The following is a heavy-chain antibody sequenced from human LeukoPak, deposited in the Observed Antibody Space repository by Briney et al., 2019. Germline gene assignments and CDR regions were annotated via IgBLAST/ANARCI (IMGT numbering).Heavy chain of an antibody. CDR3: ARVAKATHSYAYGDDAFDI. V-gene: IGHV3-30*09. CDR1: GFTFSTYA. J-gene: IGHJ3*02. CDR2: ISYDGSNK. D-gene: IGHD5-18*01. Sequence: GGSLRLSCAASGFTFSTYAMHWVRQAPGKGPEWVALISYDGSNKYYADSVKGRFALSRDNSKNTLYLQMSSLRAEDTAVYYCARVAKATHSYAYGDDAFDIWGQGTMVTVSS.